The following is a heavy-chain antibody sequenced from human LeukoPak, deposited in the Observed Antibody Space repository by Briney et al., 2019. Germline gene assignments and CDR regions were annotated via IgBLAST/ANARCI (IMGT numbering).Heavy chain of an antibody. CDR2: ISGSGDST. V-gene: IGHV3-23*01. CDR1: GFTFSTYA. CDR3: AKDNYVGRVIVSAQSYDY. D-gene: IGHD3-22*01. Sequence: PGGSLRLSCAASGFTFSTYAMSWVRQAPGKGLEWVSTISGSGDSTYYADSVKGRFTISRDNSKNTLYLQMNSLRAEDTAVYYCAKDNYVGRVIVSAQSYDYWGQGTLVTVSS. J-gene: IGHJ4*02.